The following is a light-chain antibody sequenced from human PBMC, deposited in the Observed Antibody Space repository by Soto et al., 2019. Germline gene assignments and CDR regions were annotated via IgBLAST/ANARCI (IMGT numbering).Light chain of an antibody. CDR3: HQRQYWPPIT. V-gene: IGKV3-11*01. CDR2: DAS. J-gene: IGKJ5*01. Sequence: VVLTQSPATLSLSPGERATLSCRTSLSVSVYLDSYPQTPGQAPRLLISDASNRATGIPARFSGSGSGTDFPLTISSLEPADFAVYSCHQRQYWPPITFGQGTRLEIK. CDR1: LSVSVY.